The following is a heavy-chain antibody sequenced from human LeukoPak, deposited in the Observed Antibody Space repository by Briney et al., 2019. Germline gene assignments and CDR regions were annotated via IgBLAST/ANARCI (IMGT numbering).Heavy chain of an antibody. CDR2: IYYNGST. CDR3: ARGLYVDVYWYFHV. CDR1: GASMRGYY. V-gene: IGHV4-59*01. J-gene: IGHJ2*01. D-gene: IGHD2-15*01. Sequence: SETLSLTCTVSGASMRGYYWTWIRQPPGKGLEWIGYIYYNGSTNYNSSLKSRLTMSVDTSRNQLSLKLTSVTAADTAVYYCARGLYVDVYWYFHVWGRGTLVTVPS.